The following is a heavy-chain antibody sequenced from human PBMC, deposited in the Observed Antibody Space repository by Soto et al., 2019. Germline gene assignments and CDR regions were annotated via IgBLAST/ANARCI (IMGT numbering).Heavy chain of an antibody. CDR1: GFTFSSFA. J-gene: IGHJ4*02. CDR3: AKDLHYDFWSGSPSDY. V-gene: IGHV3-23*01. CDR2: ISGSGGGP. D-gene: IGHD3-3*01. Sequence: GGSLRLSGAASGFTFSSFAMSWGRQAPGKGLEWVSVISGSGGGPYYADSVQGRFTISRDNSKNTLFLQMNSLRAEDTAVYYCAKDLHYDFWSGSPSDYWGQGTLVTVSS.